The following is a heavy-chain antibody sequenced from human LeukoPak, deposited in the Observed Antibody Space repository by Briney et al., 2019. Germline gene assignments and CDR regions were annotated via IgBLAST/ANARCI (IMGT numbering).Heavy chain of an antibody. V-gene: IGHV3-15*01. D-gene: IGHD3-22*01. CDR1: GFTFSNAW. Sequence: GGSLRLSCAASGFTFSNAWMSWVRQAPGKGLEWVGRIKSKTDGGTTDYAAPVKGRFTISRDDSKNTLYLQMNSLKTEDTAVYYCTTAAPSRPTYYYDSSGYYYVFDYWGQGTLVTVSS. CDR2: IKSKTDGGTT. CDR3: TTAAPSRPTYYYDSSGYYYVFDY. J-gene: IGHJ4*02.